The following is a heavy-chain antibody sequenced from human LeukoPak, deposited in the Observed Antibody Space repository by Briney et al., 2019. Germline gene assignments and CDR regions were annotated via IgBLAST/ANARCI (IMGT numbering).Heavy chain of an antibody. CDR1: GFTFSSYS. J-gene: IGHJ4*02. CDR3: VKDSGGYYRPFDY. Sequence: HPGGSLRLSCAASGFTFSSYSMNWVRQAPGKGLEWVAYIRSSGSPIYYADSVKGRFTISRDIAKNSLYLQMNSLRAEDTALYYCVKDSGGYYRPFDYWGQGTLVTVSS. V-gene: IGHV3-48*01. CDR2: IRSSGSPI. D-gene: IGHD3-22*01.